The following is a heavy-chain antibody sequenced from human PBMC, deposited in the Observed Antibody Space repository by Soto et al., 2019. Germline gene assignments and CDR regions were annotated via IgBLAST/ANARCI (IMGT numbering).Heavy chain of an antibody. D-gene: IGHD1-26*01. J-gene: IGHJ4*02. V-gene: IGHV1-3*01. CDR3: GGGTVGALSEAVHY. CDR1: GYTFDSYA. Sequence: QVQLEQSGAEVKKPGASVKVSCKASGYTFDSYARHWVRQAPGQSLEWMGWISAGSGNTRVSQKFPDRVTITTDTAASSPNMELHSLTSSVTAVYFCGGGTVGALSEAVHYWGLGTLVTVSS. CDR2: ISAGSGNT.